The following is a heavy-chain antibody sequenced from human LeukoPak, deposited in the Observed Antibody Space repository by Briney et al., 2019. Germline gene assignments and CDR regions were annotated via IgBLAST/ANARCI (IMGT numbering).Heavy chain of an antibody. Sequence: GASVKVSCKASGYTFTSYGISWVRQAPGQGLEWMGGIIPIFGTANYAQKFQGRVTITADESTSTAYMELSSLRSEDTAVYYCASTKELSLHDAFDIWGQGTMVTVSS. D-gene: IGHD3-16*02. CDR3: ASTKELSLHDAFDI. V-gene: IGHV1-69*13. J-gene: IGHJ3*02. CDR2: IIPIFGTA. CDR1: GYTFTSYG.